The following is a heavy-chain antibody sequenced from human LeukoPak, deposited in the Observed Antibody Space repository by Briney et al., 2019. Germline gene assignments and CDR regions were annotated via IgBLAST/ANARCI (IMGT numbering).Heavy chain of an antibody. CDR1: GFTFSTSS. D-gene: IGHD2-21*02. Sequence: GGSLRLSCAASGFTFSTSSMHWVSQTPGKGLDWVALISSDGNNKYYANSVKGRFTISRDNSKNTLSLQMNSLRDDDTAVYYCTRDPRLREFESWGQGTLVTVSS. V-gene: IGHV3-30-3*01. CDR2: ISSDGNNK. J-gene: IGHJ1*01. CDR3: TRDPRLREFES.